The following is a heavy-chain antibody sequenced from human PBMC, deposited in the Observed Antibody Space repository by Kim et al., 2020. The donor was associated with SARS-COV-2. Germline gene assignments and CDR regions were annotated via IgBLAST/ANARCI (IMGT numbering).Heavy chain of an antibody. CDR3: AREYGSGSYGIGYYYYGMDV. CDR1: GYTFTSYY. J-gene: IGHJ6*02. D-gene: IGHD3-10*01. V-gene: IGHV1-46*01. CDR2: INPSGGST. Sequence: SVKVSCKASGYTFTSYYMHWVRQAPGQGLEWMGIINPSGGSTSYAQKFQGRVTMTRDTSTSTVYMELSSLRSEDTAVYYCAREYGSGSYGIGYYYYGMDVWGQGTTVTVSS.